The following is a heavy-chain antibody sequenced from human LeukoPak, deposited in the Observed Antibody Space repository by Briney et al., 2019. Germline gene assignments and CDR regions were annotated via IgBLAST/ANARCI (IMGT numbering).Heavy chain of an antibody. D-gene: IGHD6-19*01. CDR2: ISAYNGNT. CDR1: GYTFTSYG. J-gene: IGHJ4*02. CDR3: ARGRGYSSGWAGIFDY. V-gene: IGHV1-18*01. Sequence: VASVKVSCKASGYTFTSYGISWVRQAPGQGLEWMGWISAYNGNTNYAQKLQGRVTMTTDTSTSTAHMELRSLRSDDTAVYYCARGRGYSSGWAGIFDYWGQGTLVTVSS.